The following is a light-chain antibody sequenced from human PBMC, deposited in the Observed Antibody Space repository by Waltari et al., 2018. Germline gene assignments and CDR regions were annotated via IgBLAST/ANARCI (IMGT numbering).Light chain of an antibody. J-gene: IGLJ2*01. V-gene: IGLV1-40*01. CDR3: QSYDSSLGGSV. CDR1: SSNIGAGYD. CDR2: GNS. Sequence: QSVLTQPPSVSGAPGQRVTTSCTGSSSNIGAGYDVNWYQQLPGKVPKLLIYGNSNRPSGVPDRISGSKSGTSASLAITGLQAEDEADYYCQSYDSSLGGSVFGGGTKLTVL.